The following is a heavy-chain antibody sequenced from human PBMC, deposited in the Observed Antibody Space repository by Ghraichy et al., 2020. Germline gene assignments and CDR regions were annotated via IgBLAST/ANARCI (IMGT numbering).Heavy chain of an antibody. D-gene: IGHD2-21*01. CDR1: GFFFSSYT. V-gene: IGHV3-21*01. CDR3: ARDDPPYCGGDCQRSLYMDV. Sequence: SCAASGFFFSSYTMHWVRQAPGKGLEWVSSISSGSSYINYVDSVKGRFTISRDDAKNSLYLQMNSLRAEDTAVYFCARDDPPYCGGDCQRSLYMDVWGNGTTVTVS. J-gene: IGHJ6*03. CDR2: ISSGSSYI.